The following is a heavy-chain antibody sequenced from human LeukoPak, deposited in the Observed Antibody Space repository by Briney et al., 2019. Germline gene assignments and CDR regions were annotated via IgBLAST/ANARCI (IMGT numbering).Heavy chain of an antibody. V-gene: IGHV3-7*01. CDR1: GFTFSSYW. CDR2: IGEDGSEK. Sequence: GGSLRLSCAASGFTFSSYWMTWVRQAPGKGLEWVANIGEDGSEKYYVDSVKGRFTISRDNAKNSLYLQMNSLRAEDTAVYYCARDRAAAGTAFDYWGQGTLVTVSS. J-gene: IGHJ4*02. CDR3: ARDRAAAGTAFDY. D-gene: IGHD6-13*01.